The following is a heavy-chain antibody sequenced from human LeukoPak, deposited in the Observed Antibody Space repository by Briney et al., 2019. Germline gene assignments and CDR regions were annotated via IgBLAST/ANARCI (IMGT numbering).Heavy chain of an antibody. Sequence: GASVKVSYKASGYTFTSYDINWVRQATGQGLEWMGWMNPNSGNTGYAQKFQGRVTMTRNTSISTAYMELSSLRSEDTAAYYCASFAGTSCQQQCAYWGQGPLVTVAS. CDR3: ASFAGTSCQQQCAY. D-gene: IGHD2-2*01. V-gene: IGHV1-8*01. J-gene: IGHJ4*02. CDR1: GYTFTSYD. CDR2: MNPNSGNT.